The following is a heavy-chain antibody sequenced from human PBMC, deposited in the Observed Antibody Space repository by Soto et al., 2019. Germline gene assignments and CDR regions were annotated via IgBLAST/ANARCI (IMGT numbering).Heavy chain of an antibody. J-gene: IGHJ6*02. CDR3: AKGLGALRFLEWLFDYGMDV. Sequence: PSGTLSLSCTVSGGSITSGGYDWSWSRQHPGKAVEWIGYIYYSGSTYYNPSLKSRVTISVDTSKNQFSLKLSSVTAADTAVYYCAKGLGALRFLEWLFDYGMDVWGQGTTVTVAS. CDR2: IYYSGST. CDR1: GGSITSGGYD. D-gene: IGHD3-3*01. V-gene: IGHV4-31*03.